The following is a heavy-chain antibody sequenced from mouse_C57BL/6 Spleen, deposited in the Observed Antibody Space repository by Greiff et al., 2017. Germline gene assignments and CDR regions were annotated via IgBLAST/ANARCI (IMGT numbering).Heavy chain of an antibody. D-gene: IGHD2-4*01. CDR2: ISSGSSTI. Sequence: EVQLVESGGGLVKPGGSLKLSCAASGFTFSDYGMHWVRQAPEKGLEWVAYISSGSSTIYYADTVKGRFTISRDNAKNTLFLQMTSLRSEDTAMYYCASPIYYDYDAWFAYWGQGTLVTVSA. CDR3: ASPIYYDYDAWFAY. CDR1: GFTFSDYG. J-gene: IGHJ3*01. V-gene: IGHV5-17*01.